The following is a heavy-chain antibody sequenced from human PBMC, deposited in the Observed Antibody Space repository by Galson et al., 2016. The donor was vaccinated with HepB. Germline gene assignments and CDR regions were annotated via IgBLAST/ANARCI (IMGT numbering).Heavy chain of an antibody. Sequence: ETLSLTCAVSGGSISSSNWWSWVRQPPGKGLEWIGNIHYSGGTYHNPSLKSRITTSVDTSNNHFSLNLASVTAADTAQYFCARRRPRDIGGGFDIWGQGTLVTVSS. V-gene: IGHV4-4*01. J-gene: IGHJ3*02. CDR2: IHYSGGT. CDR1: GGSISSSNW. CDR3: ARRRPRDIGGGFDI. D-gene: IGHD2-15*01.